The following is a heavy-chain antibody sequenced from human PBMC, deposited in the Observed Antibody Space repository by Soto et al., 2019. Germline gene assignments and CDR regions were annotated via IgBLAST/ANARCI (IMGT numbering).Heavy chain of an antibody. CDR2: INAGNGNT. J-gene: IGHJ4*02. CDR3: ARDYVAVAGTPGYYFDY. CDR1: GYTFTSYA. V-gene: IGHV1-3*01. D-gene: IGHD6-19*01. Sequence: QVQLVQSGAEVKKPGASVKVSCKASGYTFTSYAMHWVRQAPGQRLEWMGWINAGNGNTKYSQKFQGRVTITRDTSASTAYMELSSLRSEDTAVYYCARDYVAVAGTPGYYFDYWGQGTLVTVSS.